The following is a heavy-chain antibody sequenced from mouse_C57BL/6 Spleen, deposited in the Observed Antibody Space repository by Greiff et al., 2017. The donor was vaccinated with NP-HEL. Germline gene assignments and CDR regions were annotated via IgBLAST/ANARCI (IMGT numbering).Heavy chain of an antibody. CDR3: ARGGANWDGYFDV. V-gene: IGHV1-64*01. D-gene: IGHD4-1*01. CDR2: IHPNSGST. Sequence: QVQLQQPGAELVKPGASVKLSCKASGYTFTSYWMHWVKQRPGQGLEWIGMIHPNSGSTNYNEKFKSKATLTVDKSSSTAYMQLSSLTSEDSAVYYCARGGANWDGYFDVWGTGTTVTVSS. CDR1: GYTFTSYW. J-gene: IGHJ1*03.